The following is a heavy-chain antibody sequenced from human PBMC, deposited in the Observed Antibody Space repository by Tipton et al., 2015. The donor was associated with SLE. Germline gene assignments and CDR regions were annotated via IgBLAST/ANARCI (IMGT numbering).Heavy chain of an antibody. CDR3: ARDLSGYNLGAFDI. D-gene: IGHD5-12*01. J-gene: IGHJ3*02. Sequence: LRLSCTVSGGSISSSSYYWGWIRQPPGKGLEWIGSIYYSGSTYYNPSLKSRVTISVDTSKNQFSLKLSSVTAADTAVYYCARDLSGYNLGAFDIWGQGTMVTVSS. CDR1: GGSISSSSYY. V-gene: IGHV4-39*07. CDR2: IYYSGST.